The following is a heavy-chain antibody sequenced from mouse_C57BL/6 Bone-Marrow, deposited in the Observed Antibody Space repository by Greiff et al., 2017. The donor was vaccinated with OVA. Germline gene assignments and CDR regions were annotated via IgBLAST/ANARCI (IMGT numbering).Heavy chain of an antibody. CDR1: GFSFNTYA. CDR2: IRSKSNNYAT. CDR3: VSRVITTVVRDAMDY. J-gene: IGHJ4*01. Sequence: DVKLVESGGGLVQPKGSLKLSCAASGFSFNTYAMNWVRQAPGKGLEWVARIRSKSNNYATYYADSVKDRFTISRDDSESMLYLQMNNLKTEDTAMYYCVSRVITTVVRDAMDYWGQGTSVTVSS. D-gene: IGHD1-1*01. V-gene: IGHV10-1*01.